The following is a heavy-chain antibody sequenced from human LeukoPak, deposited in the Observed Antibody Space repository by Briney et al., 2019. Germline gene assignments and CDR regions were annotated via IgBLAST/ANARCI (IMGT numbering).Heavy chain of an antibody. CDR2: IYTSGST. CDR1: GGSISSYY. V-gene: IGHV4-4*07. J-gene: IGHJ4*02. Sequence: PSETLSLTCTVSGGSISSYYWSWIRQPAGKGLEWIGRIYTSGSTNYNPSLKSRVTMSVDTSKNQFSLKLSSVTAADTAVYYCAREPRYYYGSGSYYNEGFDCWGQGTLVTVSS. CDR3: AREPRYYYGSGSYYNEGFDC. D-gene: IGHD3-10*01.